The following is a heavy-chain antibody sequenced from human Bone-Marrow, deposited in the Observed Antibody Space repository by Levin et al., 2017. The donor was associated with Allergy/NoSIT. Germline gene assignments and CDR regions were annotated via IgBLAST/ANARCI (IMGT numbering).Heavy chain of an antibody. Sequence: LSLTCAASGFTFSSYAMHWVRQAPGKGLEWVAVISYDGSNKYYADSVKGRFTISRDNSKNTLYLQMNSLRAEDTAVYYCARDPGRLRYFDWSTPSTDYYDGMDVWGQGTTVTVSS. CDR3: ARDPGRLRYFDWSTPSTDYYDGMDV. CDR2: ISYDGSNK. V-gene: IGHV3-30-3*01. CDR1: GFTFSSYA. D-gene: IGHD3-9*01. J-gene: IGHJ6*02.